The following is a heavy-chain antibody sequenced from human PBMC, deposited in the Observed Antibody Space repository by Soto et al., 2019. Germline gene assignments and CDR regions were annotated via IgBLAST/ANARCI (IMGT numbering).Heavy chain of an antibody. CDR2: MYHSGST. D-gene: IGHD2-2*01. J-gene: IGHJ4*02. Sequence: QLQLQESGSGLVKPSQTLSLTCAVSGGSISSGGYSWSWIRQPPGKGLEWIGYMYHSGSTYYNPTLKRRVTIPIDRSKNQFSLQLSSVTAADTAVSYCARVPDYWGQGILVTVSS. V-gene: IGHV4-30-2*01. CDR3: ARVPDY. CDR1: GGSISSGGYS.